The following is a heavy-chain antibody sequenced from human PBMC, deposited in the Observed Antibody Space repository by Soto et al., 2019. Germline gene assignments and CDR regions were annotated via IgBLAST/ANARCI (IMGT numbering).Heavy chain of an antibody. CDR2: FYYSGGT. Sequence: SETLSLTCTVSGGSISSSSYFWGWIRQPPGKGLEWIGSFYYSGGTYYNPSLKSRVTISVDTSKNQFSLKLSSVTAADTAVYFCARVNILTGYYLDHWGQGTLVPVSS. CDR1: GGSISSSSYF. J-gene: IGHJ4*02. D-gene: IGHD3-9*01. CDR3: ARVNILTGYYLDH. V-gene: IGHV4-39*01.